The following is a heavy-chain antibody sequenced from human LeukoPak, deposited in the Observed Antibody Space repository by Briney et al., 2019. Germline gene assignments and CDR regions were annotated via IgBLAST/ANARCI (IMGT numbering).Heavy chain of an antibody. J-gene: IGHJ5*02. Sequence: GSGPTLVKPTQTLTLTCTFSGFSLSTSGVGVGWIRQPPGKALEWLALIYWDDDKRYSPSLKSRLTITKDTSKNQVVLTMTNMDPVDTATYYCAHRPPIAPSGTTWFDPCGQGTLVTVSS. CDR1: GFSLSTSGVG. CDR3: AHRPPIAPSGTTWFDP. V-gene: IGHV2-5*02. CDR2: IYWDDDK. D-gene: IGHD6-13*01.